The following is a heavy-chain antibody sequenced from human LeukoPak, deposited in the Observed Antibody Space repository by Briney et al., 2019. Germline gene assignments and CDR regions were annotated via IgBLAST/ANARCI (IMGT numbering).Heavy chain of an antibody. CDR2: INWNRGSI. V-gene: IGHV3-9*01. J-gene: IGHJ4*02. CDR1: GFPFGDYA. CDR3: AKTGGGDILTGYNYFDF. Sequence: PGGSLRLSCAASGFPFGDYAMHRVRHPPGKGLEWVSGINWNRGSIAYADPVKGRFTIARDNAKNSLYLQMNSLRVEDTALYYCAKTGGGDILTGYNYFDFCGQGTLVTVSS. D-gene: IGHD3-9*01.